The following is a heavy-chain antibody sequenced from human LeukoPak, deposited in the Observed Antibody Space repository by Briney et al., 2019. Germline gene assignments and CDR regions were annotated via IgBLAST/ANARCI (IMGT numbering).Heavy chain of an antibody. V-gene: IGHV3-48*03. CDR1: GFTFSSYE. CDR2: ISSSGSTI. CDR3: AELGITMIGGV. D-gene: IGHD3-10*02. J-gene: IGHJ6*04. Sequence: GGSLRLSCAASGFTFSSYEMNWVRQAPGKGLEWVSYISSSGSTIYYAGSVKGRFTIPRDNAKNSLYLQMNSLRAEDTAVYYCAELGITMIGGVWGKGTTVTISS.